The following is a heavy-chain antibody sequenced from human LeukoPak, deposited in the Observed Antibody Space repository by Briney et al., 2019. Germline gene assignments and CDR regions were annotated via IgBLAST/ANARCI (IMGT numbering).Heavy chain of an antibody. D-gene: IGHD1-26*01. CDR3: ARERSSGSYYDY. CDR2: ISHDGSKE. CDR1: GFTFSNYA. Sequence: PGGSLRLSCAASGFTFSNYAFHWVHQAPGKGLEWVAVISHDGSKEYYADSVEGRFTISRDNSKNTLYLQMNSLRREDTAVFSCARERSSGSYYDYWGQGTLVTVSS. J-gene: IGHJ4*02. V-gene: IGHV3-30*04.